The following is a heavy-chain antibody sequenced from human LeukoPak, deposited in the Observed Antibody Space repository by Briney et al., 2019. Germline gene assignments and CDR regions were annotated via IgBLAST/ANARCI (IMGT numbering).Heavy chain of an antibody. D-gene: IGHD3-10*01. CDR3: ARDPGGNYFGPGTYFAY. CDR1: GFTFTHYY. V-gene: IGHV1-46*01. J-gene: IGHJ4*02. CDR2: IDGETENT. Sequence: ASVKVSCKASGFTFTHYYIHWVRQARGQGLEWMGRIDGETENTRYAQNFQGRVTMTRDTSTSTVYMELSSLRFEDTADYYCARDPGGNYFGPGTYFAYWGQGTLLTVSS.